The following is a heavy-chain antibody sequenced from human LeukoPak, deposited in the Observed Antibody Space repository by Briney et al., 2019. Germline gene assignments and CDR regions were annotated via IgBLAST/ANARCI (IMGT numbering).Heavy chain of an antibody. J-gene: IGHJ1*01. D-gene: IGHD4-17*01. V-gene: IGHV3-33*08. CDR1: GFIFSSYE. Sequence: GGSLRLSCAASGFIFSSYEMNWVRQAPGKGLEWVAVIWSDGSDKFYADSVQGRFTISRDQSTNTLYLQMNSLRAEDTAVYYCARDEVGTPVTTSYFQHWGQGTLVTVSS. CDR3: ARDEVGTPVTTSYFQH. CDR2: IWSDGSDK.